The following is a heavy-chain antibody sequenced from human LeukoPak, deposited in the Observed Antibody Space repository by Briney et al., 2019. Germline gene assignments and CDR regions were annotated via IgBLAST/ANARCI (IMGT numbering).Heavy chain of an antibody. CDR1: GFTFSSHA. J-gene: IGHJ4*02. Sequence: GGSLRLSCAASGFTFSSHALSWLRQAPGKGLEWVANIKQDGSEKYYVDSVKGRFTISRDNVKNSLYLQMNSLRADDAAMYYCARDSRALPSWGQGTLVTVSS. CDR2: IKQDGSEK. V-gene: IGHV3-7*01. CDR3: ARDSRALPS.